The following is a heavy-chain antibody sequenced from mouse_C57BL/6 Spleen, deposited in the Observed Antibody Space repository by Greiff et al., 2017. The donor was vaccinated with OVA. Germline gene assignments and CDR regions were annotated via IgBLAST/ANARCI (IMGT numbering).Heavy chain of an antibody. V-gene: IGHV1-61*01. CDR2: IYPSDSET. D-gene: IGHD5-1*01. CDR3: ARWDEYPNCGY. J-gene: IGHJ2*01. CDR1: GYTFTSYW. Sequence: QVQLQQPGAELVRPGSSVKLSCKASGYTFTSYWMDWVKHRPGQGLEWIGNIYPSDSETHYNQKFKDKATLTVDKSSSTAYMQLSSLTSEDSAVYYCARWDEYPNCGYWGQGTTRTVSS.